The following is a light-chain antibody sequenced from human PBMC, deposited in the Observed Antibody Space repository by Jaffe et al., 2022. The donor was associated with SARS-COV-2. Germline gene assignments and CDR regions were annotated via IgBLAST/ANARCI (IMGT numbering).Light chain of an antibody. CDR2: AAS. J-gene: IGKJ2*01. CDR1: QNIRNY. CDR3: QQSYAVPPYS. V-gene: IGKV1-39*01. Sequence: DIQMTHSPSSLSASVGDRVTMTCRASQNIRNYLNWYQQKPGKAPRLLIYAASNLQSGVPSRFSGSGSGTDFTLTISSLQPEDFATYFCQQSYAVPPYSFGQGTKLEIK.